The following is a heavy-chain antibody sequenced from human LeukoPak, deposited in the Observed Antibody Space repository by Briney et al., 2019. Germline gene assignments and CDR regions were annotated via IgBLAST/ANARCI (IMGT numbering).Heavy chain of an antibody. J-gene: IGHJ4*02. CDR2: IYHSGST. CDR3: ATAPWDDYYGSGSYPDY. V-gene: IGHV4-4*02. CDR1: GGSISSSNW. D-gene: IGHD3-10*01. Sequence: SETLSLTCAVSGGSISSSNWWSWVRQPPGKGLEWIGEIYHSGSTNYNPSLKSRVTISVDKSKNQFSLKLRSVTAADTAVYYCATAPWDDYYGSGSYPDYWGQGTLVTVSS.